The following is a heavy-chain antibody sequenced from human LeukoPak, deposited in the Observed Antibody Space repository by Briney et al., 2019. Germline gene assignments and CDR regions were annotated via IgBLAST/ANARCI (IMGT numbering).Heavy chain of an antibody. CDR2: IYYSGSR. CDR1: GGSISSYY. V-gene: IGHV4-59*08. Sequence: SETLSLTCTVSGGSISSYYWSWIRQPPGKGLEWIGYIYYSGSRNYNPSLQGRVTISVDTSKNQFSLKLSSVTAADTAVYYCALQDGSSFDYWGRGTLVTVSS. J-gene: IGHJ4*02. D-gene: IGHD5-24*01. CDR3: ALQDGSSFDY.